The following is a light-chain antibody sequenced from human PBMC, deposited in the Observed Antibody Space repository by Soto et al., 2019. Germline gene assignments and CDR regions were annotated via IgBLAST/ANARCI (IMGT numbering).Light chain of an antibody. V-gene: IGKV3-20*01. CDR2: GAS. Sequence: EIVLTQSPGTLSLSPGERATLSCRASQSVSSSYLAWYQQKPGQAPRLLIYGASSRATGIPDSFSGSGSGTDFPLTISRLEPEDCAVYYFQQYGTSPFTFGPGTKVEIK. CDR1: QSVSSSY. CDR3: QQYGTSPFT. J-gene: IGKJ3*01.